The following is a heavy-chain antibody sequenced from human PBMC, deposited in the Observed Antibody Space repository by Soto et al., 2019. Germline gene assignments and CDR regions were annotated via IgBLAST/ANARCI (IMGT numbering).Heavy chain of an antibody. CDR1: GYTFTSYA. CDR2: INAGNGNT. CDR3: ARGPITMIVVVMGAFDI. D-gene: IGHD3-22*01. Sequence: AAVKVSCKASGYTFTSYAMHWVRQAPGQRLEWMGWINAGNGNTKYSQKFQGRVTITRDTSASTAYMELSSLRSEDTAVYYCARGPITMIVVVMGAFDIWGQGTMVTVSS. V-gene: IGHV1-3*01. J-gene: IGHJ3*02.